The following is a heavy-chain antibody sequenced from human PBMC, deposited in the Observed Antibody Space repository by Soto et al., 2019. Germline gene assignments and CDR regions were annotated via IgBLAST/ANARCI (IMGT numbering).Heavy chain of an antibody. V-gene: IGHV4-61*08. D-gene: IGHD2-15*01. CDR1: GGSVSSGDYY. CDR2: IYYTGKT. Sequence: SETLSLTCTVSGGSVSSGDYYWSWIRQPPGKGLEWIGYIYYTGKTNYNPSLKSRVTISLDTSKNQFSLRLDSVTAADTAVYYCARVLEVAGGFDPWGQGTLVTVSS. CDR3: ARVLEVAGGFDP. J-gene: IGHJ5*02.